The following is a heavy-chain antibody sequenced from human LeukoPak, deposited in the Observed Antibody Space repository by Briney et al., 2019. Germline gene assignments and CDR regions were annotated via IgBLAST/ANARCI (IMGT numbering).Heavy chain of an antibody. CDR3: ARGRKLSRKQLVLLVEGNYFDY. V-gene: IGHV1-46*01. CDR1: GYTFTSYY. Sequence: ASVKVSCKASGYTFTSYYMHWVRQAPGQGLEWMGIINPSGGSTSYAQKFQGRVTMTRDTSTSTVYMELSSLGSEDTAVYYCARGRKLSRKQLVLLVEGNYFDYWGQGTLVTVSS. J-gene: IGHJ4*02. CDR2: INPSGGST. D-gene: IGHD6-6*01.